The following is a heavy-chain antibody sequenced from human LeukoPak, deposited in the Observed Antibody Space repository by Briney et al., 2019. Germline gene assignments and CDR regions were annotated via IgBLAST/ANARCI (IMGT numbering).Heavy chain of an antibody. V-gene: IGHV3-53*01. J-gene: IGHJ4*02. Sequence: QSGGSLRLSCAASGFTVSSNYMNWVRQAPGKGLEWVSVIYGGGNIYYADSVKGRFTISRDNSKNTLYLQMNSLRAKDTAVYYCARGAGYNYPYYFDYWGQGTLVTVSS. CDR3: ARGAGYNYPYYFDY. CDR2: IYGGGNI. CDR1: GFTVSSNY. D-gene: IGHD5-24*01.